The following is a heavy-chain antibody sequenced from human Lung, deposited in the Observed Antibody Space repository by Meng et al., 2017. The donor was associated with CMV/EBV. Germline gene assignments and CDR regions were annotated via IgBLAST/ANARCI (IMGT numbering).Heavy chain of an antibody. CDR2: ISNSGAYI. Sequence: GESXKISCAASGFTFSSYSMNWVRQAPGKGLEWVSSISNSGAYIYYADSVKGRFSISRDNAQNSLYLHMNSLRAEDTAVYYCTRDVSPRSSAYFAIYYFYALDVWGQGTXVTGYS. J-gene: IGHJ6*02. CDR3: TRDVSPRSSAYFAIYYFYALDV. D-gene: IGHD2-21*01. V-gene: IGHV3-21*01. CDR1: GFTFSSYS.